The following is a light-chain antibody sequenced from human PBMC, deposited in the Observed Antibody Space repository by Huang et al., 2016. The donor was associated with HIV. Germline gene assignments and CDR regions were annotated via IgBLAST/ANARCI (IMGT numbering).Light chain of an antibody. V-gene: IGKV1-33*01. CDR1: HDIGDY. J-gene: IGKJ2*01. CDR2: DAS. Sequence: DIQMTQSPPSLSASVGDSVTITCQASHDIGDYLNWYQHKPGEAPKLLIYDASNLETVVPARFSGSGSGTDFTFTINSLQPEDIATYYCQQYASQNTFGQGTQLEIK. CDR3: QQYASQNT.